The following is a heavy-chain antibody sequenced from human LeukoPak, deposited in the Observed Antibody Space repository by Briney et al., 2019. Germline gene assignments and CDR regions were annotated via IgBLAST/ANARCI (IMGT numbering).Heavy chain of an antibody. CDR3: ARDKIVGATHFDY. J-gene: IGHJ4*02. CDR1: GFTFSSYG. D-gene: IGHD1-26*01. V-gene: IGHV3-30*02. CDR2: IRYDGSNK. Sequence: GGSLRLSCAASGFTFSSYGMHWVRQAPGKGLEWVAFIRYDGSNKYYADSVKGRFTISRDNSKNTLYLQMNSLRAEDTAVYYCARDKIVGATHFDYWGQGALVTVSS.